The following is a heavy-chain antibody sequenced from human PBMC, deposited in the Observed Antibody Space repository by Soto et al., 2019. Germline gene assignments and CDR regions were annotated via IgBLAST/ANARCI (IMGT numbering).Heavy chain of an antibody. CDR1: GFSLSSSGVG. V-gene: IGHV2-5*02. J-gene: IGHJ6*02. CDR2: IYWDGDK. CDR3: AHKGGRGAGMDV. D-gene: IGHD2-15*01. Sequence: QITLKESGPTLVKPTQTLTLTCIFSGFSLSSSGVGVGWIRQPPGKALEWLALIYWDGDKRYSPSLKTRLTITKDTSTNAVVLTMTNMDPVDTGTYYCAHKGGRGAGMDVWGQGTTVTVSS.